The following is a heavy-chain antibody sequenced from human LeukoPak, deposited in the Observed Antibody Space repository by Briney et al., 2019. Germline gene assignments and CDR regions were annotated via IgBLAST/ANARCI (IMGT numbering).Heavy chain of an antibody. CDR2: IKKDGSEK. V-gene: IGHV3-7*05. Sequence: GGSLRLSCAASGFTFDSYWMSWVRQVPGKGVEWVANIKKDGSEKYYVDSVKGRFTISRDNAKNSMYLQMNSLRAEDTAMYYCAREIGSAARGRWGQGTLVTVSS. D-gene: IGHD6-13*01. CDR1: GFTFDSYW. CDR3: AREIGSAARGR. J-gene: IGHJ4*02.